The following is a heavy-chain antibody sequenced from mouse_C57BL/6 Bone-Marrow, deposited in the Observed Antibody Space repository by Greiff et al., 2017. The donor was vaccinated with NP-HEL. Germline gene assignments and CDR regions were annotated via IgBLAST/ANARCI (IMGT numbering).Heavy chain of an antibody. CDR1: GYTFTDYY. V-gene: IGHV1-76*01. J-gene: IGHJ1*03. Sequence: LQESGAELVRPGASVKLSCKASGYTFTDYYINWVKQRPGQGLEWIARIYPGSGNTYYNEKFKGKATLTAEKSSSTAYMQLSSLTSEDSAVYFCARGEIYRWYFDVWGTGTTVTVSS. CDR3: ARGEIYRWYFDV. CDR2: IYPGSGNT. D-gene: IGHD1-1*01.